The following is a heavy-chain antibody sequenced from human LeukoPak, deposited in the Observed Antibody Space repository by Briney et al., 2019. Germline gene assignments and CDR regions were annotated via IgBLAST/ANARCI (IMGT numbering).Heavy chain of an antibody. J-gene: IGHJ4*02. CDR3: ARFRYDSSD. D-gene: IGHD3-22*01. Sequence: GGSLRLSCAASGFTFSSYAMHWVRQAPGKGLEWVAVISYDGSNKYYADSVKGRFTISRDNSKNTLYLQMNSLRAEDTAVYYCARFRYDSSDWGQGTLVTVSS. CDR2: ISYDGSNK. CDR1: GFTFSSYA. V-gene: IGHV3-30-3*01.